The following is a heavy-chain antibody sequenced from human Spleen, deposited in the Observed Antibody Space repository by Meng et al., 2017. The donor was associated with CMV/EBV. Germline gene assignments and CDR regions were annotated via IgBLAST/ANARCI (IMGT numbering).Heavy chain of an antibody. CDR1: GFTFSNYA. D-gene: IGHD3/OR15-3a*01. V-gene: IGHV3-23*01. CDR2: ISGSGGST. Sequence: GESLKISCAASGFTFSNYAMHWVRQAPGKGLEWVSAISGSGGSTYYADSVKGRFTISRDNSKNTLYLQMNSLRAEDTAVYYCARVGLGQEAFDIWGQGTMVTVSS. J-gene: IGHJ3*02. CDR3: ARVGLGQEAFDI.